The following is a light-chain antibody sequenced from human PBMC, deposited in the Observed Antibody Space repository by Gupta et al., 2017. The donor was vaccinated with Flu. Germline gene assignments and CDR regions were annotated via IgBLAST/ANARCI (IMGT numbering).Light chain of an antibody. CDR3: HQNQQAPWT. CDR1: RSVFSTSNSKSY. V-gene: IGKV4-1*01. J-gene: IGKJ1*01. CDR2: WAS. Sequence: DIVMPQSPESLAVSLGERATINCRSSRSVFSTSNSKSYLAWYQKKPGQPPKLLFWWASTRESGVPDRFGGGGSGTDFTLTISRLQAEDVAIYYCHQNQQAPWTFGQGTRVEI.